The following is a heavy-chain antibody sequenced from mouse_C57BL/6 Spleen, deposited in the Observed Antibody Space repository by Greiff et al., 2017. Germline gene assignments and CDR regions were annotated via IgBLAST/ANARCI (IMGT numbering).Heavy chain of an antibody. Sequence: QVQLKQPGAELVKPGASVKMSCKASGYTFTSYWITWVKQRPGQGLEWIGDIYPGSGSTNYNEKFKSKATLTVDTSSSTAYMQLSSLTSEDSAVYYCARDRDYGSSYGYFDVWGTGTTVTVSS. CDR2: IYPGSGST. CDR3: ARDRDYGSSYGYFDV. J-gene: IGHJ1*03. D-gene: IGHD1-1*01. CDR1: GYTFTSYW. V-gene: IGHV1-55*01.